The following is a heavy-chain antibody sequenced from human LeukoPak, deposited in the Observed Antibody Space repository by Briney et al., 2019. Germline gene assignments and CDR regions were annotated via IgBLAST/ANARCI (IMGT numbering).Heavy chain of an antibody. D-gene: IGHD6-19*01. J-gene: IGHJ3*02. CDR3: ARSSGWAGDAFDI. CDR2: ISWNSGSI. V-gene: IGHV3-9*03. CDR1: GFTFDDYA. Sequence: PGRSLRLSCAASGFTFDDYAMHWVRQAPGKGLEWVSGISWNSGSIGYADSVKGRFTISRDNAKNSLYLQMNSLRAEDMALYYCARSSGWAGDAFDIWGQGTMVTVSS.